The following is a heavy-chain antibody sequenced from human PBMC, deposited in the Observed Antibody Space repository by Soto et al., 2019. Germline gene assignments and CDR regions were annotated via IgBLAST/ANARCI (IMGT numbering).Heavy chain of an antibody. V-gene: IGHV4-59*12. CDR2: IYIRGTT. CDR1: GGPISIYY. Sequence: PAETLSVTCSVYGGPISIYYWSLIRQPPGKGLEWIGYIYIRGTTSYNPSLKSRATILVDTYKNQFSLRLTSVTATDTAVYYCATGRRDRGLEVWCQVITVTASS. J-gene: IGHJ6*02. CDR3: ATGRRDRGLEV.